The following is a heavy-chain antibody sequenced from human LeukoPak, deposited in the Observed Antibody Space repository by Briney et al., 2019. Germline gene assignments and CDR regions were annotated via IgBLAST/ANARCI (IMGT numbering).Heavy chain of an antibody. Sequence: GGSLRLSCTASGFTFSSCAMTWVRQAPGEGLQWVSTISGSGGSTYYADSVKGRLTISRDNSKNTLYLQMNSLRAEDTAVYYCAKEYGSGSYSDFDYWGQGTLVTVSS. V-gene: IGHV3-23*01. J-gene: IGHJ4*02. CDR2: ISGSGGST. CDR1: GFTFSSCA. CDR3: AKEYGSGSYSDFDY. D-gene: IGHD3-10*01.